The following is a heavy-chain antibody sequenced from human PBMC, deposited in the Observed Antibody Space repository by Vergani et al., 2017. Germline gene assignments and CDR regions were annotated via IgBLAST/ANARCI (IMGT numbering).Heavy chain of an antibody. CDR1: GFTFSSYA. CDR3: AKRLGSGSSVYYYYYGMDV. Sequence: EVQLLESGGGLVQPGGSLRLSCAASGFTFSSYAMSWVRQAPGKGLEWVSAISGSGGSTSYADSVKGRFTISRDNSKNTLYLQMNSLRSEDTAVYYCAKRLGSGSSVYYYYYGMDVWGQGTTVTVSS. J-gene: IGHJ6*02. V-gene: IGHV3-23*01. CDR2: ISGSGGST. D-gene: IGHD3-10*01.